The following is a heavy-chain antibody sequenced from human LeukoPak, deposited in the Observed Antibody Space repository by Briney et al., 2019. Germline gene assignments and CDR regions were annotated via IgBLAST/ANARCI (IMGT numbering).Heavy chain of an antibody. Sequence: SETRSLTCTLASPSLGSGGYCWGWLRQPPGRGREWIGYIYYSGSTYYNQSIKSRVTISVDTSKNQFSMKLSSVTAADTAVYYCAREVSVTPYYFDYWGQGTLVTVSS. CDR3: AREVSVTPYYFDY. D-gene: IGHD4-11*01. J-gene: IGHJ4*02. CDR1: SPSLGSGGYC. V-gene: IGHV4-30-4*01. CDR2: IYYSGST.